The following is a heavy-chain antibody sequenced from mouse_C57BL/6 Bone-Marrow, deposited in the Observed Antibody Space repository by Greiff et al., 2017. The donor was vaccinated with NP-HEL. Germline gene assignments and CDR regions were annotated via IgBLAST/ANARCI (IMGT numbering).Heavy chain of an antibody. CDR3: AREGYFDV. V-gene: IGHV5-16*01. J-gene: IGHJ1*03. CDR1: GFTFSDYY. CDR2: INYDGSST. Sequence: EVKLVESEGGLVQPGSSMKLSCTASGFTFSDYYMAWVRQVPEKGLEWVANINYDGSSTYYLDSLKSRFIISRDNAKNILYLQRSSLKSEDTATYYCAREGYFDVWGTGTTVTVSS.